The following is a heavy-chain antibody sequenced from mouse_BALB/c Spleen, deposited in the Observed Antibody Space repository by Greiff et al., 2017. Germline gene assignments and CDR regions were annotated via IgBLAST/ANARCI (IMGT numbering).Heavy chain of an antibody. Sequence: QVQLQQSGAELARPGASVKLSCKASGYTFTSYWMQWVKQRPGQGLEWIGAIYPGDGDTRYTQKFKGKATLTADKSSSTAYMQLSSLASEDSAVYYCARSGEFDYWGQGTTLTVS. CDR2: IYPGDGDT. CDR1: GYTFTSYW. CDR3: ARSGEFDY. D-gene: IGHD3-2*02. J-gene: IGHJ2*01. V-gene: IGHV1-87*01.